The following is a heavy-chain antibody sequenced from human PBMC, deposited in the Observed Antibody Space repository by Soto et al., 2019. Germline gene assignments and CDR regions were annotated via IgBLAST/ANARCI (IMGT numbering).Heavy chain of an antibody. CDR2: IWYDGSNK. J-gene: IGHJ4*02. D-gene: IGHD4-4*01. V-gene: IGHV3-33*01. CDR1: RVSVYSYG. Sequence: HWCCLRLASAACRVSVYSYGMAGARQKTGKGLEWVAVIWYDGSNKYYADSVKGRFTISRDNSKNTLHLQMNSLRAEDTAVYYCARGGPAMTTVTTAVDYWGQGTLVTVSS. CDR3: ARGGPAMTTVTTAVDY.